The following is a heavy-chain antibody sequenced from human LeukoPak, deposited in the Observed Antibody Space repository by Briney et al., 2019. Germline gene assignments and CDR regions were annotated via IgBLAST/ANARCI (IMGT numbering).Heavy chain of an antibody. CDR3: ARLGYCSGGSCYYYYYMDV. Sequence: SETLSLTCTVSGGYISSSSYYWGWIRQPPGKGLEWIGSIYYSENTYYNPSLKSRVTISVDTSKNQFSLKLSSVTAADTAVYYCARLGYCSGGSCYYYYYMDVWGKGTTVTVSS. D-gene: IGHD2-15*01. CDR1: GGYISSSSYY. V-gene: IGHV4-39*07. CDR2: IYYSENT. J-gene: IGHJ6*03.